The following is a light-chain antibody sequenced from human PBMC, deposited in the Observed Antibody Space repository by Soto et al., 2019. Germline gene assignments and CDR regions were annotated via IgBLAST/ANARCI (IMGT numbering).Light chain of an antibody. J-gene: IGKJ4*01. CDR2: AAS. CDR1: QSISSN. Sequence: DIQMTQSPSSLSASVGDRVTITCRASQSISSNLNWYQQKPGKGPTLLIYAASSLQSGVPSRFSGSGSGTYFTLAVSSLQPEDFATYYCQQSYGTLFTFGGGTKVDIK. CDR3: QQSYGTLFT. V-gene: IGKV1-39*01.